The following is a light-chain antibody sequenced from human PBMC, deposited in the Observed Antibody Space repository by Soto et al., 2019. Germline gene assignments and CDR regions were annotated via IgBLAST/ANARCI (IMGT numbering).Light chain of an antibody. CDR2: DAS. CDR1: QSVSSY. V-gene: IGKV3-11*01. Sequence: EIVLTQSPATLSLSPGERATLSCRASQSVSSYLAWYQQKPGQAPRLLIYDASNRATDIPARFSGSGSGKDFTLTIRSLEPEDFAVYYCQQRSNWPVYTFGQGTKLEIK. CDR3: QQRSNWPVYT. J-gene: IGKJ2*01.